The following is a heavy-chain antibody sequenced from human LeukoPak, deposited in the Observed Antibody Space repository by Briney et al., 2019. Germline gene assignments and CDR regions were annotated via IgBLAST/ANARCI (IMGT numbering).Heavy chain of an antibody. CDR2: IYYSGST. V-gene: IGHV4-61*01. CDR3: ARGSYSGSCYVHY. D-gene: IGHD1-26*01. J-gene: IGHJ4*02. Sequence: SETLSLTCTVSGGSVSSGSYYWSWIRQPPGKGLEWIGYIYYSGSTNYNPSLKSRVTISVDTSKNQFSLKLSSVTAADTAVYYCARGSYSGSCYVHYWGQGTLVTVSS. CDR1: GGSVSSGSYY.